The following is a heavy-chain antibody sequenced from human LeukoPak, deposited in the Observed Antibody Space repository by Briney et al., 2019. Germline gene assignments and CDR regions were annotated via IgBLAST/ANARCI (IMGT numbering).Heavy chain of an antibody. CDR1: GYTFTGYY. CDR2: ISAYNGNT. Sequence: ASVKVSCKASGYTFTGYYMHWVRQAPGQGLEWMGWISAYNGNTNYAQKLQGRVTMTTDTSTSTAYMELRSLRSDDTAVYYCAREGRDSGSYFFGDYWGQGTLVTVSS. V-gene: IGHV1-18*04. J-gene: IGHJ4*02. D-gene: IGHD1-26*01. CDR3: AREGRDSGSYFFGDY.